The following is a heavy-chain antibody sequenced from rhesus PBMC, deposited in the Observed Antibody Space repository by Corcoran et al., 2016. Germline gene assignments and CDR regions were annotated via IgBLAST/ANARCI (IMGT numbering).Heavy chain of an antibody. CDR2: ISGSVGST. CDR1: GGSISSNY. CDR3: ARSNIWTGYNRFDV. Sequence: QVQLQESGPGLVKPSETLSLTCAVSGGSISSNYWSWIRQPPGKGLEWIGRISGSVGSTASNPPLKSRFTISTDTSKNQFSLKLSSVTAADTAVYYCARSNIWTGYNRFDVWGPGVLVTVSS. D-gene: IGHD3-3*01. J-gene: IGHJ5-1*01. V-gene: IGHV4-173*01.